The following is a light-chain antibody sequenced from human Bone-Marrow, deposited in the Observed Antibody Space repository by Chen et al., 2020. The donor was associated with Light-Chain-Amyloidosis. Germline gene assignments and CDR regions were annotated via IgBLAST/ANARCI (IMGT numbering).Light chain of an antibody. J-gene: IGLJ3*02. CDR1: NIGSTS. Sequence: SYVLTQPSSVSVAPGQTATIACGGKNIGSTSVHWYQQTPGQAPLLVVSDDSDRPSGIPERLSGSNSANTAPLTISRVEAGDDADYYCQVWDRSSDRPVFGGGTKLTVL. CDR3: QVWDRSSDRPV. V-gene: IGLV3-21*02. CDR2: DDS.